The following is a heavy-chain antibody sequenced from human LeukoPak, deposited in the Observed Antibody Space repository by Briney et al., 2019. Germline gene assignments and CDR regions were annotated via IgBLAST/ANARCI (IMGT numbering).Heavy chain of an antibody. Sequence: GASVKVSCKASGYTFTVYYMHWVRQAPGQGLEWMGWINPNSGGTNYAQKFQGRVTMTRDTSISTAYMELSRLRSDDTAVYYCARGGFGELLYGSENFDYWGQGTLVTVSS. D-gene: IGHD3-10*01. J-gene: IGHJ4*02. V-gene: IGHV1-2*02. CDR3: ARGGFGELLYGSENFDY. CDR2: INPNSGGT. CDR1: GYTFTVYY.